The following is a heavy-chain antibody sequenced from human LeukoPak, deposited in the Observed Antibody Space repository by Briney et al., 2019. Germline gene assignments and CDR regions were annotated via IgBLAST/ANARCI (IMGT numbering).Heavy chain of an antibody. CDR3: AKSHVIASYVGDY. CDR2: IRYDGINK. V-gene: IGHV3-30*02. D-gene: IGHD2-21*01. Sequence: GGSLRLSCAASGFSFSTYGMHWVRQAPCKGLEWVAFIRYDGINKFYADSVKGRFTISRDTSKNTLFLEMSSLRAEDMAVYYCAKSHVIASYVGDYWGQGTLVTVSS. J-gene: IGHJ4*02. CDR1: GFSFSTYG.